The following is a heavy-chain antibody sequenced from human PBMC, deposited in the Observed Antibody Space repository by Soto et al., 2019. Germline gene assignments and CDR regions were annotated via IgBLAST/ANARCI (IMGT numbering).Heavy chain of an antibody. CDR3: ARVMERLGYCSGGSCLTEGVFDY. J-gene: IGHJ4*02. CDR2: TYYRSKWYN. V-gene: IGHV6-1*01. CDR1: GDSVSSNSAA. Sequence: QVQLQQSGPGLVKPSQTLSLTCAISGDSVSSNSAAWNWIRQSPSRGLEWLGRTYYRSKWYNDYAVSVKSRITINPDTSKNQVSLQLNSVTPEDTAVYYCARVMERLGYCSGGSCLTEGVFDYWGQGTLVTVSS. D-gene: IGHD2-15*01.